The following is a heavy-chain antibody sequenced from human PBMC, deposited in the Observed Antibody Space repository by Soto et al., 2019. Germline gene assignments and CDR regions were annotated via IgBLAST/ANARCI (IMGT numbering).Heavy chain of an antibody. CDR1: GFTFSSYS. V-gene: IGHV3-21*01. J-gene: IGHJ6*02. Sequence: EVQLVESGGGLVKPGGSLRLSCAASGFTFSSYSMNWVRQAPGEGLEWVSSISSSSSYIYYADSVKGRFTISRDNAKNSLYLQMNSLRAEDTAVYYCASLGYYYGMDVWGQGTTVTVSS. CDR2: ISSSSSYI. CDR3: ASLGYYYGMDV.